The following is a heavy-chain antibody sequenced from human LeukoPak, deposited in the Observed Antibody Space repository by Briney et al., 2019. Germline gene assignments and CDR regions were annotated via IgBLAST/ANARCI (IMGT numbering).Heavy chain of an antibody. Sequence: GGSLSLFCAASGFTFSSFAMSWVRQAPGKGLEWVSAISGGGGSTYYADSVKGRFTISRDNSKNTLYLQMNSLRAEDTAVYYCAKRDWIIVTSTYYYYMDVWGKGTTVTVSS. CDR2: ISGGGGST. V-gene: IGHV3-23*01. J-gene: IGHJ6*03. D-gene: IGHD5-12*01. CDR3: AKRDWIIVTSTYYYYMDV. CDR1: GFTFSSFA.